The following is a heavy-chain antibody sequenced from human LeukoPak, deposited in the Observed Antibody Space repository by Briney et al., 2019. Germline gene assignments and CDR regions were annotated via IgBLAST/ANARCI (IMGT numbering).Heavy chain of an antibody. CDR3: ARDVTMVRGVIAAIGY. CDR2: INPNSGGT. J-gene: IGHJ4*02. V-gene: IGHV1-2*02. CDR1: GYTFTGYY. Sequence: GASVKVSCKASGYTFTGYYMHWVRQAPGQGLEWMGWINPNSGGTNYAQKLQGRVTMTTDTSTSTAYMELRSLRSDDTAVYYCARDVTMVRGVIAAIGYWGQGTLVTVSS. D-gene: IGHD3-10*01.